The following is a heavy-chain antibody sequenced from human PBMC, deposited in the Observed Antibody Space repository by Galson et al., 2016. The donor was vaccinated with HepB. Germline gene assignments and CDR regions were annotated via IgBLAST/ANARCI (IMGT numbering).Heavy chain of an antibody. CDR2: IYYSRST. Sequence: TLSLTCTVSGGSISSGGYYWSWIRQHPGKGLEWIGYIYYSRSTYYTPSLKSRVTISVDTSKNHFSLKLSSVTAADTAVYYCARVFRLRFLDWGQGTLVTVSS. V-gene: IGHV4-31*03. CDR1: GGSISSGGYY. CDR3: ARVFRLRFLD. J-gene: IGHJ4*02. D-gene: IGHD3-3*01.